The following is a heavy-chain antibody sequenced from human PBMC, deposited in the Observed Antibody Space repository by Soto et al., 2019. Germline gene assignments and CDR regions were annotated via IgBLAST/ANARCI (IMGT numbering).Heavy chain of an antibody. J-gene: IGHJ4*02. Sequence: ASVKVSCKAGGYGFSTYYMHWVRQAPGQVYEWMGIINPSGGSTTYAQKFQGRVTMTRDTSTTTVYMELSSLKSEDTAVYYCARYDYNGYYFDYWGQGTLVTVSS. CDR3: ARYDYNGYYFDY. V-gene: IGHV1-46*01. CDR2: INPSGGST. CDR1: GYGFSTYY. D-gene: IGHD4-4*01.